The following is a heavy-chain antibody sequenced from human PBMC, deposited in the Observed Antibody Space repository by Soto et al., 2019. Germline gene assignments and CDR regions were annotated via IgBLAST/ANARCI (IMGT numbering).Heavy chain of an antibody. CDR2: ISSSSSTI. Sequence: EVQLVESGGGLAQPGGSLRLSCAASGFTFSSYSMNWVRQAPGKGLEWVSYISSSSSTIYYADSVKGRFTISRDNAKNSLYLQMNSLRDEDTAVYYCAREGNIVVVPADYYYGMDVWGQGTTVTVSS. CDR3: AREGNIVVVPADYYYGMDV. V-gene: IGHV3-48*02. D-gene: IGHD2-2*01. CDR1: GFTFSSYS. J-gene: IGHJ6*02.